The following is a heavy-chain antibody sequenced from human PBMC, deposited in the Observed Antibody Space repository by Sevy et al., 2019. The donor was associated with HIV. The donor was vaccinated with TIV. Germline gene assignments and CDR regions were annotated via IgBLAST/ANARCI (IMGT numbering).Heavy chain of an antibody. V-gene: IGHV2-5*02. CDR1: GFSLSTGGVG. J-gene: IGHJ3*02. Sequence: SGPTLVRPTQTLTLTCTFSGFSLSTGGVGVGWIRQPPGKALEWLAFIYWDDDKRYSPSLRSRVTITKDTSKNQVVLTMTSMDPVDTATYYCAHRRLDTLGDAFDIWGQGTMVTVSS. CDR2: IYWDDDK. CDR3: AHRRLDTLGDAFDI. D-gene: IGHD2-15*01.